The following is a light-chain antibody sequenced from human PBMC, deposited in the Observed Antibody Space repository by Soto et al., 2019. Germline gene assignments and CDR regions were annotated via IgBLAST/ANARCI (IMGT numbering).Light chain of an antibody. J-gene: IGKJ4*01. V-gene: IGKV1-39*01. CDR3: QQSFSTQLT. CDR1: RSINNY. CDR2: AAS. Sequence: DIQMTQSPSSLSASVGDRITITCRASRSINNYLSWYQQKPGKAPKLLIYAASSLQGGVPLRFSGSGSGTDFTLTIGSLQPEDFATFYCQQSFSTQLTCGGGTRVEIK.